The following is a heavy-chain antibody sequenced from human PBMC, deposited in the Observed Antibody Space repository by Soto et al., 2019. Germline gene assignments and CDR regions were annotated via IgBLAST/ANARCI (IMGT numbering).Heavy chain of an antibody. V-gene: IGHV1-3*01. CDR3: ARERGYCSGGSCYPTDYYYYGMDV. CDR2: INAGNGNT. CDR1: GYTFTSYA. D-gene: IGHD2-15*01. J-gene: IGHJ6*02. Sequence: GASVKVSCKASGYTFTSYAMHWVRQAPGQRLEWMGWINAGNGNTKYSQKFQGRVTITRDTSASTAYMELSSLRSEDTAVYYCARERGYCSGGSCYPTDYYYYGMDVWGQGTTVTVSS.